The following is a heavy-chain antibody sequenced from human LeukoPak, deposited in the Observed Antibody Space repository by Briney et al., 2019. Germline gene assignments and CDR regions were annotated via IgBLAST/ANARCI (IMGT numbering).Heavy chain of an antibody. V-gene: IGHV3-11*01. CDR3: AKDGGEYYDILTGYYPRLYYMDV. D-gene: IGHD3-9*01. Sequence: PGGSLRLSCAASGFTFSDYYMSWIRQAPGKGLEWVSYISSSGRTKYYADSVKGRFTISRDNSKNTLYLQMNSLRAEDTAVYYCAKDGGEYYDILTGYYPRLYYMDVWGKGTTVTISS. CDR1: GFTFSDYY. CDR2: ISSSGRTK. J-gene: IGHJ6*03.